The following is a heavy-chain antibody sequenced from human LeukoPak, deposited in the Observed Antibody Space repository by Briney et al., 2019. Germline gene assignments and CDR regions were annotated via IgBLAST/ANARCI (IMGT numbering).Heavy chain of an antibody. CDR2: ISSSSIYI. J-gene: IGHJ3*02. CDR3: ARSPYSGMAFDI. Sequence: GGSLRLSCAASGFTFSSYSMNWVRQAPGKGLEWVSSISSSSIYIYYADSVKGRFTISRDNAKNSLYLQMNSLRAEDTAIYYCARSPYSGMAFDIWGQGTMVTVSS. CDR1: GFTFSSYS. V-gene: IGHV3-21*01. D-gene: IGHD1-26*01.